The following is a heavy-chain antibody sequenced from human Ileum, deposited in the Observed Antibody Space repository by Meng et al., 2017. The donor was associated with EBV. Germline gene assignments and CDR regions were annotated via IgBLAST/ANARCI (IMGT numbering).Heavy chain of an antibody. CDR1: GFSFSDYY. V-gene: IGHV3-11*01. D-gene: IGHD3-9*01. CDR3: ASLTP. J-gene: IGHJ5*02. CDR2: ISSSGSPT. Sequence: QAQLVELGGGLVKPGGSLRLSCAASGFSFSDYYMSWIRQAPGKGLEWIAYISSSGSPTYYVDSVKGRFTISRDNGKNSVYLQMDSLRVEDTAVYYCASLTPWGQGTLVTVSS.